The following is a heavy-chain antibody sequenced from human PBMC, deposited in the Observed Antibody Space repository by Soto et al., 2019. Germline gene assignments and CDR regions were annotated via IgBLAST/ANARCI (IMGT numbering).Heavy chain of an antibody. V-gene: IGHV4-31*03. CDR2: IYYSGST. Sequence: SETLSLTCTVSGGSISSGGYYWSWIRQHPGKGLEWIGYIYYSGSTYYNPSLKSRVTISVDTSKNQFSLKLSSVTAADTAVYYCARHISSGWTRPYYFDYWGQGTLVTVSS. D-gene: IGHD6-19*01. CDR1: GGSISSGGYY. CDR3: ARHISSGWTRPYYFDY. J-gene: IGHJ4*02.